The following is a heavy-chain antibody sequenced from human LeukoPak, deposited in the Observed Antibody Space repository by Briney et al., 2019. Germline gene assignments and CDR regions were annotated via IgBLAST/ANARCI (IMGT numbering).Heavy chain of an antibody. CDR1: GFTFDDYA. Sequence: GGSLRLSCAASGFTFDDYAMHWVRHAPGKGLEWVSGISWNSGSIGYADSVKGRFTISRDNAKNSLYLQMNSLRAEDTALYYCAKARTLLWFGEFDYWGQGTLVTVSS. D-gene: IGHD3-10*01. CDR3: AKARTLLWFGEFDY. J-gene: IGHJ4*02. V-gene: IGHV3-9*01. CDR2: ISWNSGSI.